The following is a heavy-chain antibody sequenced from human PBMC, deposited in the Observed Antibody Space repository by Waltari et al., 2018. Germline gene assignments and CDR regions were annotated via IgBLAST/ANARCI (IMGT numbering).Heavy chain of an antibody. CDR2: IYYSGST. CDR1: GGTICSGDSY. J-gene: IGHJ3*02. D-gene: IGHD2-2*01. Sequence: QVQLQESGPGLVKPSQTLSLTCTISGGTICSGDSYWSWIRQPPGKGLEWIGYIYYSGSTYYNPSLKSRVTISVDTSKNQFSLKLSSVTAADTAVYYCARMNCSSTSCPLGAFDIWGQGTMVTVSS. V-gene: IGHV4-30-4*08. CDR3: ARMNCSSTSCPLGAFDI.